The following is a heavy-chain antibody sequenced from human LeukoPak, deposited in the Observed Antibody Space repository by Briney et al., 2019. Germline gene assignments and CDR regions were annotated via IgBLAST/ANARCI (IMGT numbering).Heavy chain of an antibody. D-gene: IGHD4-23*01. V-gene: IGHV1-69*10. CDR3: ARSLIDYGGSYDAFDI. CDR2: ITPILGTA. J-gene: IGHJ3*02. Sequence: VASVTVSFKASGGTFITYAISWVRQAPGQGLEGMGGITPILGTANYAQKFQGRVTINADQSTSTAYMELSSLRSEDTAVYYCARSLIDYGGSYDAFDIWGQGTMVTISS. CDR1: GGTFITYA.